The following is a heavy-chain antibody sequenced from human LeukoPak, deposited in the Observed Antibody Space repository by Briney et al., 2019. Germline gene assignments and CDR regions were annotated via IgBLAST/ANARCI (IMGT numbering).Heavy chain of an antibody. V-gene: IGHV3-7*01. Sequence: GGSLRLSCAASGFTFSNHWMSWVRQAPGKGLDWVANIKEDGSEERYADSVKGRVSTSRDNAKNSLLLQMSSLRAEDTAVYYCARYCSSATCIDSWGQGTLVTVSS. D-gene: IGHD2-2*01. CDR1: GFTFSNHW. CDR2: IKEDGSEE. J-gene: IGHJ4*02. CDR3: ARYCSSATCIDS.